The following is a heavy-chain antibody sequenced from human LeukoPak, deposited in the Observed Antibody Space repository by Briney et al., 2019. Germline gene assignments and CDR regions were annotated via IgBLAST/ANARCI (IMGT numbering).Heavy chain of an antibody. V-gene: IGHV3-23*01. CDR2: VSGSGGST. D-gene: IGHD3-22*01. CDR1: GFTFGSYA. CDR3: AKSSYYDSSGYYREYYFDY. J-gene: IGHJ4*02. Sequence: GGSLRLSCAASGFTFGSYAMSWVRQAPGKGLEWVSSVSGSGGSTYYADSVKGRFTISRDNSKSTLFLQMNSLRAEDTAVYYCAKSSYYDSSGYYREYYFDYWGRGTLVTVSS.